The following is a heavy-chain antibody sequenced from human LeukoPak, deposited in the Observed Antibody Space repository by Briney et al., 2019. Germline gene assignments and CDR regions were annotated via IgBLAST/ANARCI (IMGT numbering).Heavy chain of an antibody. D-gene: IGHD5-24*01. V-gene: IGHV3-64*04. J-gene: IGHJ4*02. CDR2: ISSTGGST. CDR3: ARALRDGYNRGFDY. CDR1: GFTFSSYG. Sequence: GGSLRLSCSASGFTFSSYGMHWVRQAPGKGLEHVSAISSTGGSTYYADSVQGRFTISRDNSKNTLYLQMNSLRAEDTAVYYCARALRDGYNRGFDYWGQGTLVTVSS.